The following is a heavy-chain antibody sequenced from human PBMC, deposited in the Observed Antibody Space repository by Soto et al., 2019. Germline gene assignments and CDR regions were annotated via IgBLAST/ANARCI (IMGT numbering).Heavy chain of an antibody. CDR1: GYSFTSYW. CDR2: IYPGDSDT. V-gene: IGHV5-51*01. CDR3: ARLKRDGYNYSPLYY. Sequence: GESLKISCKGSGYSFTSYWIGWVRQMPGKGLEWMGIIYPGDSDTRYSPSFQGQATISADKSISTAYLQWSSLKASDTAMYYCARLKRDGYNYSPLYYWGQGTLVTVSS. J-gene: IGHJ4*02. D-gene: IGHD5-12*01.